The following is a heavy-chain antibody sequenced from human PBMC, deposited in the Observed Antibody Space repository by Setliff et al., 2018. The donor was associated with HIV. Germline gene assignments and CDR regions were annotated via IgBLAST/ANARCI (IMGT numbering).Heavy chain of an antibody. J-gene: IGHJ4*02. CDR2: INWNGGST. CDR1: GFTFDDYG. D-gene: IGHD3-22*01. CDR3: ERESYYDSSGYYVPLVY. Sequence: PGGSLRLSCAASGFTFDDYGMSWVRQAPGQGLEWVSGINWNGGSTGYADSVKGRFTISRDNAKNSLYLQMHSLRAEDTAVYYCERESYYDSSGYYVPLVYWGQGTLVTVSS. V-gene: IGHV3-20*04.